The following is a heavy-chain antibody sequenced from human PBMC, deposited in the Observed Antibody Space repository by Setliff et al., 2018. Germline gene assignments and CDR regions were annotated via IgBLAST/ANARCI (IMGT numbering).Heavy chain of an antibody. Sequence: GESLKISCAASGFTFSSYWMSWVRQAPGKGLEWVANIKQDGSEKYYVDSVKGRFTISRDNAKNSLYLQMNSLRAEDTAVYYCASGRWVQLLGDYWGQGTLVTVSS. V-gene: IGHV3-7*01. D-gene: IGHD1-1*01. CDR1: GFTFSSYW. J-gene: IGHJ4*02. CDR3: ASGRWVQLLGDY. CDR2: IKQDGSEK.